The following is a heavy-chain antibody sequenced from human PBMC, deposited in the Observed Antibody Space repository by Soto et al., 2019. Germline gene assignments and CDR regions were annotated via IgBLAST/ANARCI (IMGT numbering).Heavy chain of an antibody. D-gene: IGHD6-13*01. J-gene: IGHJ4*02. CDR2: ISSGSANV. V-gene: IGHV3-48*01. CDR3: ARGDPYSSSWYELDY. CDR1: GFTFSSYS. Sequence: ESGGDLVQPGGSLRLSCAASGFTFSSYSMNWARQAPGKGLERVSYISSGSANVYYADSVKGRFTISRDNARNSLYLQMNSLRVEDTAVYYCARGDPYSSSWYELDYWGQGTLVTVSS.